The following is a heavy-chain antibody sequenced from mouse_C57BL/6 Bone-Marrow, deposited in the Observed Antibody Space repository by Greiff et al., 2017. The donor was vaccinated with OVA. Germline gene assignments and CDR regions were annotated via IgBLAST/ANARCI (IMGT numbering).Heavy chain of an antibody. J-gene: IGHJ1*03. D-gene: IGHD1-1*01. CDR2: IYPGSGNT. V-gene: IGHV1-76*01. Sequence: VQLQQSGAELVRPGASVKLSCKASGYTFTDYYINWVKQRPGQGLEWIARIYPGSGNTYYNEKFKGKATLTAETSSSTAYMQLSSLTSEDSAVYFCARCPDYYGSSYRYFDVWGTGTTVTVSS. CDR1: GYTFTDYY. CDR3: ARCPDYYGSSYRYFDV.